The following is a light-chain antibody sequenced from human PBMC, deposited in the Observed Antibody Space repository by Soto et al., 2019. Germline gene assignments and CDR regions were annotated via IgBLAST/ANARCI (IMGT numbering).Light chain of an antibody. J-gene: IGLJ2*01. CDR3: QSYDSSTVV. V-gene: IGLV6-57*04. Sequence: NFMLTQPHSVSESPGKTVTISCTRSSVSIASNYVQWYQQRPGSAPTTVIYEDNQRPSGVPDRFSGSTDGSSNSASLTISGLQTEDEADYYCQSYDSSTVVFGGGTKLTVL. CDR1: SVSIASNY. CDR2: EDN.